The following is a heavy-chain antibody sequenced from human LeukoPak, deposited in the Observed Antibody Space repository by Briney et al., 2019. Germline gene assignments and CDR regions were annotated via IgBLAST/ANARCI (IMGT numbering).Heavy chain of an antibody. V-gene: IGHV1-46*01. Sequence: SVTVSCQASGYTFTSYYMLWVRQAPGQGLEWMGIINPSGGSTSYAQKFQGRVTRTRDTSTSTVYMELSSLRSEDTAVYYCARAGDSSGRDNFDYWGQGTLVTVS. CDR2: INPSGGST. CDR1: GYTFTSYY. D-gene: IGHD6-19*01. CDR3: ARAGDSSGRDNFDY. J-gene: IGHJ4*02.